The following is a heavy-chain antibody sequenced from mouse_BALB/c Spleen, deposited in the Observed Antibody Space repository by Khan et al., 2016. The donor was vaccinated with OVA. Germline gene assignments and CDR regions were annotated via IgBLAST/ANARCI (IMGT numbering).Heavy chain of an antibody. CDR2: INTETGEP. CDR1: GYTFTDYS. CDR3: AGRKHWYSDV. Sequence: QIQLVQSGPELKKPGETVKISCKASGYTFTDYSMHWVKQAPGQGLKWMGWINTETGEPTYADDFTGRFAFSLETSASIAYLQMKNLRNGDTASFFCAGRKHWYSDVRGAGTTVTVSS. V-gene: IGHV9-2-1*01. J-gene: IGHJ1*01.